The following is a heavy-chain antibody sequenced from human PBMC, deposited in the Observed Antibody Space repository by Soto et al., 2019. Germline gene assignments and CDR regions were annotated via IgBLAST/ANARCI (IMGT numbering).Heavy chain of an antibody. CDR1: GGSISSGDHY. J-gene: IGHJ6*02. Sequence: SSETLSLTCTVSGGSISSGDHYWSWIRQPPGKGLEWIGYIYYSGSTYYNPSLKSRVTISVDTSKNQFSLKLSSVTAADTAVYYCARTTVTTGGMDVWGQGTTVTVSS. V-gene: IGHV4-30-4*01. CDR2: IYYSGST. D-gene: IGHD4-4*01. CDR3: ARTTVTTGGMDV.